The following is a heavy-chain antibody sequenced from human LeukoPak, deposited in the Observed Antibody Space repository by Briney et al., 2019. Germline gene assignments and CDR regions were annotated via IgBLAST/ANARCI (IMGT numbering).Heavy chain of an antibody. J-gene: IGHJ4*02. D-gene: IGHD3-10*01. CDR2: IYYSGST. CDR1: GGSISSHY. V-gene: IGHV4-59*11. CDR3: AKQSGSFPWYYFDY. Sequence: SETLSLTCTVSGGSISSHYWSWIRQPPGKGLEWIGYIYYSGSTNYNPSLKSRLTISVDTSKNQFSLKLSSVTAADTAVYYCAKQSGSFPWYYFDYWGQGTLVTVSS.